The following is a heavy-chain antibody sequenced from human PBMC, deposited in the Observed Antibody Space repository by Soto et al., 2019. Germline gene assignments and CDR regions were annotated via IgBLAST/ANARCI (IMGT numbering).Heavy chain of an antibody. D-gene: IGHD6-13*01. Sequence: QVQLQESGPGLVKPSQTLSLTCTVSGGSISSGGYYWSWIRQHPGKGLEWIGYIYYSGSTYYNPSLKSRVTIAVDTSKNQFSLKLSSVTAADTAVYYCARAAHYSSPFRCFDPWGQGTLVTVSS. CDR1: GGSISSGGYY. CDR3: ARAAHYSSPFRCFDP. V-gene: IGHV4-31*03. CDR2: IYYSGST. J-gene: IGHJ5*02.